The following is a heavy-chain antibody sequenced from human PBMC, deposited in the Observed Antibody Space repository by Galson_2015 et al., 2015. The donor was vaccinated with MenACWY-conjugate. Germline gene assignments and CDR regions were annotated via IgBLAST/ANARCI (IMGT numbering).Heavy chain of an antibody. CDR3: VNRALGYCSSTSCYTGVLNDY. Sequence: SLRLSCAASGFTFSSYAMHWVRQAPGKGLEYVSAISSNGSSTYYADSVKGRFTISRDNSKNTLYLQMSSLRAEDTAVYYCVNRALGYCSSTSCYTGVLNDYSGQGTLVTVSS. J-gene: IGHJ4*02. D-gene: IGHD2-2*02. CDR2: ISSNGSST. CDR1: GFTFSSYA. V-gene: IGHV3-64D*06.